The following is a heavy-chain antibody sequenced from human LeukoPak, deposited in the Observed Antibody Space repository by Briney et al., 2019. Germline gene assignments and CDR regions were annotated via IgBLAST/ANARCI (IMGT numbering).Heavy chain of an antibody. J-gene: IGHJ6*03. D-gene: IGHD6-13*01. CDR3: ARESYSSSWFHLYYYYMDV. CDR2: INWNGGST. CDR1: GFTFDDYG. V-gene: IGHV3-20*04. Sequence: GGSLRLSCAASGFTFDDYGMSWGRHAPGKGLERVSGINWNGGSTGYAASVQGRFTISRDNAKNSLYLQMNSLRAEDTALYYCARESYSSSWFHLYYYYMDVWGKGTTVTVSS.